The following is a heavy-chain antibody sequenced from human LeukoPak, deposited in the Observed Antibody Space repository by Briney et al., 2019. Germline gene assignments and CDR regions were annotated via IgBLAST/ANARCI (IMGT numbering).Heavy chain of an antibody. CDR3: ARDLPSPGISVADDC. Sequence: ASVKVSCKASGYTFTGYYMFWLRQAPGQGLEWMGRINPNSGGTNYAQKFQGRVTMTRDTSITTAYMELSSLRSDDTAVYYCARDLPSPGISVADDCWRQGTLVTVSS. V-gene: IGHV1-2*06. D-gene: IGHD6-19*01. J-gene: IGHJ4*02. CDR1: GYTFTGYY. CDR2: INPNSGGT.